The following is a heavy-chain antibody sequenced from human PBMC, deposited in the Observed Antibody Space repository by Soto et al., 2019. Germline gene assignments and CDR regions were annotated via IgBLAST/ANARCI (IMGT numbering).Heavy chain of an antibody. CDR1: GGTFSSYT. CDR3: ARGLPAIAVVPAFDY. D-gene: IGHD6-19*01. CDR2: IIPILGIA. J-gene: IGHJ4*02. V-gene: IGHV1-69*02. Sequence: SVKVSCKASGGTFSSYTISWVRQAPGQGLEWMGRIIPILGIANYAQKFQGRVTITADKSTSTAYMELSSLRSEDTAVYYCARGLPAIAVVPAFDYWGQGTLVIVSS.